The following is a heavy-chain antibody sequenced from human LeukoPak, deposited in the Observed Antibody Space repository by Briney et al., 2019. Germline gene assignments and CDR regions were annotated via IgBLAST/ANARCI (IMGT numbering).Heavy chain of an antibody. V-gene: IGHV3-48*03. CDR1: GFTFSGYE. CDR3: ARLYCSGGSCYYYYFDY. CDR2: ISSSGSTI. Sequence: GGSLRLSCAASGFTFSGYEMNWVRQAPGKGLEWVSYISSSGSTIYYADSVKGRFTISRDNAKNSLYLQMNSLRAEDTAVYYCARLYCSGGSCYYYYFDYWGQGTLVTVSS. J-gene: IGHJ4*02. D-gene: IGHD2-15*01.